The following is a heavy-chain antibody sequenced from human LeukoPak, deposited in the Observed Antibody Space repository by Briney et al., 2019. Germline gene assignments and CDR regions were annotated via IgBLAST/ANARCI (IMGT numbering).Heavy chain of an antibody. Sequence: GGSLRLSCAASGFTFCNYAMHWVRQAPGKGLEWVAATSHDEGNKYYADSVKGRFTISRDNSRNTLYLEVNSLRTDDTAVYYCARGPGLAMGKGYFDYCGQGTLVTVSS. D-gene: IGHD5-18*01. J-gene: IGHJ4*02. CDR2: TSHDEGNK. V-gene: IGHV3-30-3*01. CDR1: GFTFCNYA. CDR3: ARGPGLAMGKGYFDY.